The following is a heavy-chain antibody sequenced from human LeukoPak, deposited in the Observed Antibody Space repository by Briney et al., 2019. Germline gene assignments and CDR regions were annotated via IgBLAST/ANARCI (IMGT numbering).Heavy chain of an antibody. CDR2: ISAYNGNT. Sequence: GASVKVSCKASGYTFTSYGISWVREAPGQGLEWMGWISAYNGNTNYAQKLQGRVTMTTDTSTSTAYMELRSLRSDDTAVYYCARDTAPAVLWATTAIDSSGLDYWGQGTLVTASS. CDR3: ARDTAPAVLWATTAIDSSGLDY. J-gene: IGHJ4*02. V-gene: IGHV1-18*01. CDR1: GYTFTSYG. D-gene: IGHD3-22*01.